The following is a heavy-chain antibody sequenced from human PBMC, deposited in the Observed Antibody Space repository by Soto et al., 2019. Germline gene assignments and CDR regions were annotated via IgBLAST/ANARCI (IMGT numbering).Heavy chain of an antibody. Sequence: QVQLVQSGAAVKKPGASVKVSCKASGYTFTSYGISWVRQAPGQGLEWMGWISAYNGNTNYAQKLQGRITMTTDTSTSTAYMELRILRSDDTAVSYCAGFVRGPSYDDYGMDVWGQGTTVTVSS. CDR2: ISAYNGNT. J-gene: IGHJ6*02. CDR3: AGFVRGPSYDDYGMDV. V-gene: IGHV1-18*01. CDR1: GYTFTSYG. D-gene: IGHD3-10*01.